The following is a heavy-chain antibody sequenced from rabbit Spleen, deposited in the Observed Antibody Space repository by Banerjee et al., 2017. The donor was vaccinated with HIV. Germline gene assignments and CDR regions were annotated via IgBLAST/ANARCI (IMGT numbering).Heavy chain of an antibody. CDR2: INAVTGKA. Sequence: QEQLEESGGGLVQPEGSLTLTCKASGFSFSDRDVMGWVRQAPGKGLQWIACINAVTGKAVYASWAKGRFTFSKTSSTTVTLQMTSLTAADTATYFRARDLDGVIGWNFGWWGPGTLVTVS. CDR1: GFSFSDRDV. CDR3: ARDLDGVIGWNFGW. V-gene: IGHV1S45*01. D-gene: IGHD4-1*01. J-gene: IGHJ6*01.